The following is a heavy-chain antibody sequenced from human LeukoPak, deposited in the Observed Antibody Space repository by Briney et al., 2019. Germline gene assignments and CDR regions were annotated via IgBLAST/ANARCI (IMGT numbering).Heavy chain of an antibody. Sequence: ASVKVSCKASGYTFTSYIISWVRQAPGQGLEWMGWINTYNGNTDYAQRVQGRVTITTDRPRSKAYMQVRRLRPEDTAVDIFARTRHIAAAVYYYYMDVWGNGNPVTVSS. J-gene: IGHJ6*03. CDR2: INTYNGNT. CDR3: ARTRHIAAAVYYYYMDV. D-gene: IGHD6-13*01. CDR1: GYTFTSYI. V-gene: IGHV1-18*01.